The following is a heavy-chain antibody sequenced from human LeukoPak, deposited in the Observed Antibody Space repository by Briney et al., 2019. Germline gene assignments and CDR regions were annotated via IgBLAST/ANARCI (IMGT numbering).Heavy chain of an antibody. J-gene: IGHJ5*02. D-gene: IGHD6-13*01. CDR1: GGSTSSYY. CDR3: ARGSWFWAAAGPVYWFDP. CDR2: IYSTGST. Sequence: PSETLSLTCTVSGGSTSSYYWTWIRQPPGRGLDYIGYIYSTGSTNSNPSLKSRVTISVDTSKYQFSLNLASVTAADTAVYYCARGSWFWAAAGPVYWFDPWGQGTLVTVSS. V-gene: IGHV4-4*09.